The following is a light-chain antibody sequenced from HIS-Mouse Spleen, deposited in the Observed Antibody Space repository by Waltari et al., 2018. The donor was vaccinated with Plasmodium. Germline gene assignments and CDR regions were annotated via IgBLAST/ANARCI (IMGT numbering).Light chain of an antibody. V-gene: IGKV1-5*03. CDR1: QSISSW. CDR2: KAS. J-gene: IGKJ1*01. CDR3: QQYKSYSWT. Sequence: DIQMTQSPSTLSASVGDRVTITCRASQSISSWLAWYQQKPGKAPKPLIYKASSLESVVPSRFSGSGSGTEFTLTISSLQPDDFATYYCQQYKSYSWTFGQGTKVEIK.